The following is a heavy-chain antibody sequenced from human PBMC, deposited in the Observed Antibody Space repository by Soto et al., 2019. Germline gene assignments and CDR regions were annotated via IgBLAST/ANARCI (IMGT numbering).Heavy chain of an antibody. Sequence: SETLSLTCAVYGGSFSGYYWSWIRQPPGKGLEWIGEINHSGSTNYNPSLKSRVTISVDTSKNQFSLKLSSVTAADTAVYYCARYTFGDPFDYWGPGTLVTFS. D-gene: IGHD4-17*01. CDR2: INHSGST. V-gene: IGHV4-34*01. CDR3: ARYTFGDPFDY. CDR1: GGSFSGYY. J-gene: IGHJ4*02.